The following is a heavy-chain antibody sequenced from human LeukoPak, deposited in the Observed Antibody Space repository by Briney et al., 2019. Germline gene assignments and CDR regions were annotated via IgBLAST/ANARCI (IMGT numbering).Heavy chain of an antibody. D-gene: IGHD2-2*01. CDR1: GFTISSNY. J-gene: IGHJ6*02. V-gene: IGHV3-66*01. Sequence: GGSLRLSCAASGFTISSNYMNWVRQAPGKGLEWVSVMYSGGSTFYGDSVKGRFTISRDNSMNTLYLQMNSLRVDDTAVYYCAREQVVVGRGYYGMDVWGQGTTVTVSS. CDR2: MYSGGST. CDR3: AREQVVVGRGYYGMDV.